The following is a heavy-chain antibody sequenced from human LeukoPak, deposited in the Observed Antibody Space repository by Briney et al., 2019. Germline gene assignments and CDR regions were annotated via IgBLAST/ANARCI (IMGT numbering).Heavy chain of an antibody. V-gene: IGHV3-23*01. D-gene: IGHD3-22*01. Sequence: PGGSLRLSCVASGFTFSTYAMTWVRQAPGKGLEWVSVISGSGDNTYSADSVKGRFTISRDNSKNTLYLQMNSLRAEDTAVYYRARSYYYGSSGHTPNDYWGQGTLVTVSS. CDR1: GFTFSTYA. CDR2: ISGSGDNT. CDR3: ARSYYYGSSGHTPNDY. J-gene: IGHJ4*02.